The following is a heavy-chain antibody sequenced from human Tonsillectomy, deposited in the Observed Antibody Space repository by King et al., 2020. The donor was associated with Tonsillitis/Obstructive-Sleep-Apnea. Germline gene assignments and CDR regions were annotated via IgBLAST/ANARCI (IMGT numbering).Heavy chain of an antibody. CDR2: INHSGST. CDR3: ARGHTAMWYFDY. V-gene: IGHV4-34*01. J-gene: IGHJ4*02. CDR1: GGSFSGYY. D-gene: IGHD5-18*01. Sequence: VQLQQWGAGLLKPSETLSLTCAVYGGSFSGYYWSWIRQPPGKGLEWIGEINHSGSTNYNPSLKSGVTISVDTSKNQFSLKLSSVTAADTAVYYCARGHTAMWYFDYWGQGTLVTVSS.